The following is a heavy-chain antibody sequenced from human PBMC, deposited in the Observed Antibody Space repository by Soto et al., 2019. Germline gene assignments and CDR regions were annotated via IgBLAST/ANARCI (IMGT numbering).Heavy chain of an antibody. D-gene: IGHD3-3*01. J-gene: IGHJ6*02. CDR2: IYSGGST. V-gene: IGHV3-66*01. CDR3: ARDPPYYDFRLVV. Sequence: GGSLRLSCAASGFTVSSNYMSWVRQAPGKGLERVTLIYSGGSTYYADSMKGRFTISRDNSKNTLYLQMNSLRAEDTAVYYCARDPPYYDFRLVVWGQGT. CDR1: GFTVSSNY.